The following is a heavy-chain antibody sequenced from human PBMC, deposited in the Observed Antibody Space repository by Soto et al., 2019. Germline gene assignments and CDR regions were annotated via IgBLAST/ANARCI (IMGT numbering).Heavy chain of an antibody. Sequence: EVQLVESGGGLVQPGGSLRLSCAASGFTFSSYSMNWVRQAPGKGLEWVSTISDSGRTIYYADSVKGRVTISRDNAKNSLYLQMNSLRDEDTAVYFCARGDSDIWSGFPTFDYWGQGTRVTVSS. V-gene: IGHV3-48*02. J-gene: IGHJ4*02. CDR3: ARGDSDIWSGFPTFDY. D-gene: IGHD3-3*01. CDR1: GFTFSSYS. CDR2: ISDSGRTI.